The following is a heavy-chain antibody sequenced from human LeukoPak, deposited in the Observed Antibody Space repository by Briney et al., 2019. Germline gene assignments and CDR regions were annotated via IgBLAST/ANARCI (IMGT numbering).Heavy chain of an antibody. CDR1: GFTFSTYA. J-gene: IGHJ4*02. Sequence: GGSLRLSCSASGFTFSTYAMHWVRQAPGKGLEYVSSIGGNGVSTYYADSMKGRFTISRDNSKNTLYLQMSSLRPEDTAVYYCAKDQSQWGQGTLVIVSS. CDR2: IGGNGVST. V-gene: IGHV3-64D*06. CDR3: AKDQSQ.